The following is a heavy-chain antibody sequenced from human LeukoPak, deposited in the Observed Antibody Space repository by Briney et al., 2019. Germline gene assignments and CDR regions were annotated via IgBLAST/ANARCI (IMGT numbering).Heavy chain of an antibody. CDR3: TSGVAGNFDY. Sequence: GGSVRLSCAASGFTFSSYDMSWVRQAPGKGLEWVSAISGSGGSTYYADSVKGRFTISRDNSKNTLYLQMNSLRAEDTAVYYCTSGVAGNFDYWGQGTLVTVSS. V-gene: IGHV3-23*01. J-gene: IGHJ4*02. CDR2: ISGSGGST. CDR1: GFTFSSYD. D-gene: IGHD6-19*01.